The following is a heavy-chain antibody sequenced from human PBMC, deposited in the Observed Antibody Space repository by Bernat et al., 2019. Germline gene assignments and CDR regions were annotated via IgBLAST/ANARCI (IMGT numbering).Heavy chain of an antibody. CDR2: INNNGGGT. J-gene: IGHJ4*02. V-gene: IGHV3-64D*06. Sequence: EVQLVESGGGLIQPGGSVRLSCSASGFSFSGYAMHWARQAPGKGLEYVSAINNNGGGTYYADSVKGRFTISRDNSRNTLYLQMSSLRTEDTAVYYCVKGWNGDYFAQGTLVTVSS. CDR1: GFSFSGYA. CDR3: VKGWNGDY. D-gene: IGHD1-1*01.